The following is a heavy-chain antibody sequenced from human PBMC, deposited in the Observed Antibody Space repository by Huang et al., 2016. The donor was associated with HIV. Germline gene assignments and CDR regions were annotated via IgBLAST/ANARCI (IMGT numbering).Heavy chain of an antibody. V-gene: IGHV1-69*13. J-gene: IGHJ6*01. CDR1: GGTFSSHV. CDR2: FIPMFGRT. D-gene: IGHD6-13*01. Sequence: QVQLVQSGAEVKKPGSSVKVSCTASGGTFSSHVISWVRQAPGQGLEWMGGFIPMFGRTDYAQKFQGRVTISADESTGTAYMARSGLRSDDTAVYYCVRCVLAAGRDYSFYYYIDVWGEGTTVTVSS. CDR3: VRCVLAAGRDYSFYYYIDV.